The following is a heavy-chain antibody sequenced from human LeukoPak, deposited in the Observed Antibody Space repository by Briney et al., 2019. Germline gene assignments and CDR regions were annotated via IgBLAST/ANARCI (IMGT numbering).Heavy chain of an antibody. V-gene: IGHV4-59*11. D-gene: IGHD1-1*01. CDR3: ARVATVPTAVYYYYYMDV. CDR2: IYNSGST. Sequence: SETLSLTCPVSGGSISSQYWSWIRQPPGKGLEWIGYIYNSGSTNYNPSLRGRVTISVDTSKNQFSLKMSSVTAADTAVYYCARVATVPTAVYYYYYMDVWGKGTTATVSS. J-gene: IGHJ6*03. CDR1: GGSISSQY.